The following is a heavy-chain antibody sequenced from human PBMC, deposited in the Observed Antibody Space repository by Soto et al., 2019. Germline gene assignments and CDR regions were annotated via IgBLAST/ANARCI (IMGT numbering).Heavy chain of an antibody. CDR1: GGTFSSFINYP. Sequence: SVKVSCKSSGGTFSSFINYPINWVRQAPGQGLEWMGGIVPNVGTVNYAQKFRGKVTITADKSTGTAYMELSSLRSEDTALHYCARRDTSGFLRYFDNWGQGTQVTVSS. CDR3: ARRDTSGFLRYFDN. D-gene: IGHD3-3*01. V-gene: IGHV1-69*06. J-gene: IGHJ4*02. CDR2: IVPNVGTV.